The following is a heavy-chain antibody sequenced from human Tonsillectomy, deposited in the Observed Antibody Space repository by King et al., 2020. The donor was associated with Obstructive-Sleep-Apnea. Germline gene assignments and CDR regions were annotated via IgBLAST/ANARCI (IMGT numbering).Heavy chain of an antibody. Sequence: VQLVESGGGLVQPGRSLRLSCTVSGFTFGDYAMSWFRQAPGKGLEWVGFIRSRAYGGTTEYAASVKGRFTISRDDSKSIAYVQMNSLKTEDTAIYYCSSGRVMEHSPRGSWCDPWGQGPLVTVSS. V-gene: IGHV3-49*03. CDR2: IRSRAYGGTT. D-gene: IGHD3-16*01. J-gene: IGHJ5*02. CDR1: GFTFGDYA. CDR3: SSGRVMEHSPRGSWCDP.